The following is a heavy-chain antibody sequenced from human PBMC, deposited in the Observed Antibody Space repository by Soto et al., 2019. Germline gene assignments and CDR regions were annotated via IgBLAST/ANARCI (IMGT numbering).Heavy chain of an antibody. V-gene: IGHV4-61*03. CDR1: GGSVSSGGYF. Sequence: SETLSLTCTVSGGSVSSGGYFWSWIRQPPGKGLEWIGYISYSGSTKYNPSLESRVTISVDTSNKNFSLKLASVTAADTAVYYCARAPYSSGLTDSWGQGTLVTVSS. J-gene: IGHJ4*02. CDR2: ISYSGST. CDR3: ARAPYSSGLTDS. D-gene: IGHD6-19*01.